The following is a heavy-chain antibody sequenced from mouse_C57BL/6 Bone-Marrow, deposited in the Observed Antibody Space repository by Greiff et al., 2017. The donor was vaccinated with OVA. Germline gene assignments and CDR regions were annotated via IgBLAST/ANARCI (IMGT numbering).Heavy chain of an antibody. D-gene: IGHD2-1*01. V-gene: IGHV1-50*01. CDR1: GYTFTSYW. Sequence: VQLQQPGAELVKPGASVKLSCKASGYTFTSYWMQWVKQRPGQGLEWIGEIDPSDSYTNYNQKFKGKATLTVDTSSSTAYMQLSSLTSEDSAVYYCARWGNWFAYWGQGTLVTVSA. CDR2: IDPSDSYT. CDR3: ARWGNWFAY. J-gene: IGHJ3*01.